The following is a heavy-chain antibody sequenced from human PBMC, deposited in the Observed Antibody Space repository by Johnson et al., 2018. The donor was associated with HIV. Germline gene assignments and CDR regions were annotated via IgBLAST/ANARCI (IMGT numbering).Heavy chain of an antibody. V-gene: IGHV3-30*04. Sequence: QVQLVESGGGVVQPGMSLRVSCAASGFTFSSYAMHWVRQAPGRGLEWVAVMSYDGSNQYYADSVTGRFTISRDNSKNTLYLQMNSLRAEDTAVYYCARDWGTRGWDDAFDIWGQGTMVTVSS. CDR2: MSYDGSNQ. J-gene: IGHJ3*02. CDR3: ARDWGTRGWDDAFDI. D-gene: IGHD3-16*01. CDR1: GFTFSSYA.